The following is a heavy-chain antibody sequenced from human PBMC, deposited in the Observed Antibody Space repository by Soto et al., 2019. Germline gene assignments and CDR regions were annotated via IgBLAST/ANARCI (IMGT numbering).Heavy chain of an antibody. CDR2: IYYSGSA. CDR3: ARGRIREFDY. Sequence: SETLSLTCTVSGGSISSYYWSWIRQPPGKGLEWIGYIYYSGSANYNPSLKSRVTISVDTSKNQFSLKLSSVTAADTAVYYCARGRIREFDYWGQGTLVTVSS. D-gene: IGHD5-18*01. V-gene: IGHV4-59*01. CDR1: GGSISSYY. J-gene: IGHJ4*02.